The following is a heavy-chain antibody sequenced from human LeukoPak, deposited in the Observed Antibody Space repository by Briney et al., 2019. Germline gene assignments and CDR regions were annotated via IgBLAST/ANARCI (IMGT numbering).Heavy chain of an antibody. Sequence: GGSLRVSCAASGFIFSNYGMHWVRQAPGKGLEWVAVIWYDGSNKYYADSVKGRFTISRDNSKNTLYLQMNSLRAEDTAVYYCAKDYYDSSGYSDAFDIWGQGTMVTVSS. CDR3: AKDYYDSSGYSDAFDI. J-gene: IGHJ3*02. CDR2: IWYDGSNK. V-gene: IGHV3-30*02. CDR1: GFIFSNYG. D-gene: IGHD3-22*01.